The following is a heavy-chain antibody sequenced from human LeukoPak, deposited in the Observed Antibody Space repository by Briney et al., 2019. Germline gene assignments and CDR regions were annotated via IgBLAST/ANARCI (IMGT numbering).Heavy chain of an antibody. CDR2: ISWNSGSI. V-gene: IGHV3-9*01. Sequence: GGSLRLSCAASGFTFDDYAMHWVRQAPGEGVEWVSGISWNSGSIGYADSVKGRFTISRDNAKNSLYLQMNSLRAEDTALYYCAKDNSYNWKNGMDVWGQGTTVTVSS. D-gene: IGHD1-20*01. J-gene: IGHJ6*02. CDR1: GFTFDDYA. CDR3: AKDNSYNWKNGMDV.